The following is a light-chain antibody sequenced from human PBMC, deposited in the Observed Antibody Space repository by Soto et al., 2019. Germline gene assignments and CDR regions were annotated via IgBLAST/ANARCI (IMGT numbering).Light chain of an antibody. V-gene: IGKV1-5*03. J-gene: IGKJ1*01. CDR3: QQYNSYSPT. Sequence: DIQMTQSPSTLSASLGDRVTITCRASQSISSWLAWYQQKPGKAPKLLIYKASSLESGVPSRFSGSGSGTEFTLTISSLQQDDVATYYGQQYNSYSPTFGQGTKVDIK. CDR1: QSISSW. CDR2: KAS.